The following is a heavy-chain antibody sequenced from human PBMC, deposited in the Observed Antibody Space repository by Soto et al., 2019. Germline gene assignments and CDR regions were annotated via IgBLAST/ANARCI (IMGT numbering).Heavy chain of an antibody. D-gene: IGHD1-26*01. Sequence: GSLRLSCAASGFTFSSYGMHWVRQAPGKGLEWVAVISYDGSNKYYADSVKGRFTISRDNSKNTLYLQMNSLRAEDTAVYYCAKDPYSGSPTWIDYWGQGTLVTVSS. J-gene: IGHJ4*02. CDR2: ISYDGSNK. CDR3: AKDPYSGSPTWIDY. V-gene: IGHV3-30*18. CDR1: GFTFSSYG.